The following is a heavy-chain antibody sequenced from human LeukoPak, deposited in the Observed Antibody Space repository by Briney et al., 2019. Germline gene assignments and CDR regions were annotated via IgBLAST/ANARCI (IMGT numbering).Heavy chain of an antibody. Sequence: SENLSLTCTVSGGSISSGGYYWSWIRQHPGKGLGWIGYIYYSGSTYYNPSLKSRVTISVDTSKNQFSLKLSSVTAADTAVYYCARDRGPGYDILTGYFGNWFDPWGQGTLVTVSS. CDR3: ARDRGPGYDILTGYFGNWFDP. J-gene: IGHJ5*02. D-gene: IGHD3-9*01. CDR2: IYYSGST. V-gene: IGHV4-31*03. CDR1: GGSISSGGYY.